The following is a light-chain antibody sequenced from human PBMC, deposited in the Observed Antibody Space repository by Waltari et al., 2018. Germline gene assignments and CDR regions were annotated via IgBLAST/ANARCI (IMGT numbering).Light chain of an antibody. V-gene: IGLV4-69*01. CDR2: VNSDGSH. J-gene: IGLJ3*02. CDR3: QAGVHGTWV. CDR1: SGYSSNV. Sequence: LVLTQSPSASVSLGASVKLTCTLSSGYSSNVIAWLQQQPGKGPRNWMKVNSDGSHRTGDDIPDRCSAAHSGTECYLTISLLQSEDDADYYCQAGVHGTWVFGVGTKLTVL.